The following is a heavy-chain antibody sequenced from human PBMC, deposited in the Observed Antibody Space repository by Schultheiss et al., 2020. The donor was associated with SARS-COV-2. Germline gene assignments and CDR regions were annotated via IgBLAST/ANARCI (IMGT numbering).Heavy chain of an antibody. CDR3: ARGSYGDYEFGY. V-gene: IGHV1-18*01. J-gene: IGHJ4*02. D-gene: IGHD4-17*01. CDR1: GYTFTSYG. CDR2: INPNSGGT. Sequence: ASVKVSCKASGYTFTSYGISWVRQAPGQGLEWMGWINPNSGGTNYAQKFQGRVTMTEDTSTDTAYMELSSLRSEDTAVYYCARGSYGDYEFGYWGQGTLVTVSS.